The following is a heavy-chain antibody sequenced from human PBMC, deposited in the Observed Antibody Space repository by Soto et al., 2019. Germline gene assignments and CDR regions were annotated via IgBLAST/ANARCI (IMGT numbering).Heavy chain of an antibody. Sequence: PSETLSFTCSVYGGSFSCYYWSWIRQPPGEVLEWIGTIDHSGSTNYNPSLMSRVTISVDTSKNQFSLKLNSGTAADTAVYYCARKGAGDFGDYSTFDYWGQGILVTVSS. V-gene: IGHV4-34*01. CDR2: IDHSGST. J-gene: IGHJ4*02. D-gene: IGHD4-17*01. CDR3: ARKGAGDFGDYSTFDY. CDR1: GGSFSCYY.